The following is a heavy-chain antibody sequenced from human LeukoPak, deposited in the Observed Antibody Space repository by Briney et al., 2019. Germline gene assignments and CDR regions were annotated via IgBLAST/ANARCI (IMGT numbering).Heavy chain of an antibody. CDR2: IKQDGSEK. V-gene: IGHV3-7*01. Sequence: GGSLRLSCAASGFTFSSYWMSWVRQAPGKGLEWVANIKQDGSEKYYVDSVKGRFTISRDNAKNSLYLQMNSLRAEDTAVYYCARDNYGDFYDASDIWGQGTMVTVSS. CDR3: ARDNYGDFYDASDI. CDR1: GFTFSSYW. D-gene: IGHD4-17*01. J-gene: IGHJ3*02.